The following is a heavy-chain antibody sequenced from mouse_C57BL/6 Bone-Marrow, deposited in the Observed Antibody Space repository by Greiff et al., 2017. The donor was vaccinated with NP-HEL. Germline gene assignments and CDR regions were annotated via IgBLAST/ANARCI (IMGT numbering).Heavy chain of an antibody. CDR1: GFTFSDYY. V-gene: IGHV5-16*01. J-gene: IGHJ4*01. Sequence: EVKVVESEGGLVQPGSSLKLSCTASGFTFSDYYMAWVRQVPDKGLEWVANINYDGSSTYYLDSLKSRFIISRDNAKNILYLQRSMLNAEDTATYYCAREGGLRRRTYAMDYWGQGTSVTVSA. CDR2: INYDGSST. D-gene: IGHD2-4*01. CDR3: AREGGLRRRTYAMDY.